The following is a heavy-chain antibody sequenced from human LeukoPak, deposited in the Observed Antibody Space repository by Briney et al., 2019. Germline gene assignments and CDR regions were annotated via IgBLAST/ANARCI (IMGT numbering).Heavy chain of an antibody. J-gene: IGHJ4*02. CDR2: IYYSGST. D-gene: IGHD2-8*01. V-gene: IGHV4-59*01. Sequence: SETLSLTCSVSGGSISNYYWSWIRQPPGKGLEWIGYIYYSGSTNYNPSLKSRVSISVDTSKNQFSLKLSSVTAADTAVYYCARGQIGYCTNGVCYPRGYFDYRGQGTLVTVSS. CDR3: ARGQIGYCTNGVCYPRGYFDY. CDR1: GGSISNYY.